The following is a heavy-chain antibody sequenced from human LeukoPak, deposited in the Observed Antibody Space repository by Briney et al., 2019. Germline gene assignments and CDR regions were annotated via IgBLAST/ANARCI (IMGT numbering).Heavy chain of an antibody. CDR1: GYTFSDFY. Sequence: ASVKVSCKASGYTFSDFYIHWVRQAPGQGPEWMGWTNPNIGSTNSAQKFQGRLTMTRDTSISTAYMELSGLRSDDTAVYYCAKAKIYDSSGYYSDPFAFDIWGQGTMVTVSS. CDR2: TNPNIGST. CDR3: AKAKIYDSSGYYSDPFAFDI. V-gene: IGHV1-2*02. D-gene: IGHD3-22*01. J-gene: IGHJ3*02.